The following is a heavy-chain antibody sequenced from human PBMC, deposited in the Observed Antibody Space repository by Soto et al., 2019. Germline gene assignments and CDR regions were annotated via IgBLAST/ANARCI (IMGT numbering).Heavy chain of an antibody. CDR2: ISSNGGST. J-gene: IGHJ4*02. Sequence: GGSLRLSCSASGFTFSSYAMHWVRQAPGKGLEYVSAISSNGGSTYYADSVKGRFTISRDNSKNTLYLQMSSLRAEDTAVYYCVKSEFHYDSSGYYYSLWGQGTLVTVSS. D-gene: IGHD3-22*01. CDR3: VKSEFHYDSSGYYYSL. V-gene: IGHV3-64D*06. CDR1: GFTFSSYA.